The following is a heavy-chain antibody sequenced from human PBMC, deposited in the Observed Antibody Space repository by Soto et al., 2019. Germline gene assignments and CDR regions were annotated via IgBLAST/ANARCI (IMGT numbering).Heavy chain of an antibody. CDR1: GFTFSSYG. J-gene: IGHJ3*02. V-gene: IGHV3-30*18. D-gene: IGHD3-22*01. CDR2: ISYVGSNK. CDR3: AKDRAMIVVVSAFDI. Sequence: QVQLVESGGGVVQPGRSLRLSCAASGFTFSSYGMHWVRKAPGKGLEWVAVISYVGSNKYYADSVKGRFTISRDNSKNTLYLQMNSLRAEDTAVYYCAKDRAMIVVVSAFDIWGQGTMVTVSS.